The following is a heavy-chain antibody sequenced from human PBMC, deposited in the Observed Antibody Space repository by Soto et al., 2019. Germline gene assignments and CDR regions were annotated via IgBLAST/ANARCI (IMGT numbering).Heavy chain of an antibody. CDR2: ISAYNGNT. J-gene: IGHJ3*02. Sequence: ASVKVSCKASGYTFTSYGISWVRQAPGQGLEWMGWISAYNGNTNYAQKLQGRVTMTTDTSTSTAYMELRSLRSDDTAVYYCARSRVVTAIPFDAFDIWGQGTMVTVSS. CDR1: GYTFTSYG. CDR3: ARSRVVTAIPFDAFDI. V-gene: IGHV1-18*01. D-gene: IGHD2-21*02.